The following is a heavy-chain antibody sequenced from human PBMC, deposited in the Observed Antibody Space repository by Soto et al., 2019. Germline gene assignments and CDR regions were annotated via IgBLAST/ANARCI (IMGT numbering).Heavy chain of an antibody. D-gene: IGHD3-22*01. CDR1: GGSISTYY. Sequence: SETLSLTCTVSGGSISTYYWSWIRQPPGKGLEWIGNIYYTGSTNYNPSLKSRVTISVDTSRNQFSLKLTSVTAADTAVYYCARIHSSGYYFFDYWGQGTLVTVSS. J-gene: IGHJ4*02. CDR2: IYYTGST. V-gene: IGHV4-59*01. CDR3: ARIHSSGYYFFDY.